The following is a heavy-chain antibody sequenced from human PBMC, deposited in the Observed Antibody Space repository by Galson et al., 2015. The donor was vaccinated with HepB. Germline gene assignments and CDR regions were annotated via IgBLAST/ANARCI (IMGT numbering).Heavy chain of an antibody. CDR2: FSGYDGST. CDR1: GYSFSNYG. D-gene: IGHD1-7*01. CDR3: ARDSRLELRLNNYFSYGMDV. V-gene: IGHV1-18*01. Sequence: SVKVSCKASGYSFSNYGLSWIRQAPGPGLEWLGWFSGYDGSTNYAQKFQGRVTMTADASTGTAYLELRNLRSDDTAVYYCARDSRLELRLNNYFSYGMDVWGQGGAVTVS. J-gene: IGHJ6*02.